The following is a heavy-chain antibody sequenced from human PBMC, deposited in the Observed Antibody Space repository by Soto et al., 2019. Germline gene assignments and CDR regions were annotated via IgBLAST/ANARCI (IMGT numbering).Heavy chain of an antibody. D-gene: IGHD2-2*01. CDR3: AARYCTTTRCFHFDF. CDR2: ISTDGTST. CDR1: GFTFSNYA. Sequence: GGSLRLSCVASGFTFSNYAMHWVRQAPGKGLEYVSAISTDGTSTYYADSVKGRFTVSRDNSKNTLYLQMGSLRAEDMAAYFCAARYCTTTRCFHFDFWGQGTLVTVSS. J-gene: IGHJ4*02. V-gene: IGHV3-64*02.